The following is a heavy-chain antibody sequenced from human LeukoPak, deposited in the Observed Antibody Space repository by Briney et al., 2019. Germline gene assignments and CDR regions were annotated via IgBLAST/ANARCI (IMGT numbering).Heavy chain of an antibody. CDR2: INHSGST. CDR1: GGSVSGYY. CDR3: ARDWPVEDGSGRPHFDY. Sequence: SETLSLTCAVYGGSVSGYYWSWIRQPPGKGLEWIGEINHSGSTNYNPSLKSRVTISVDTSKNQFSLKLSSVTAAGTAVYYCARDWPVEDGSGRPHFDYWGQGTLVTVSS. D-gene: IGHD3-10*01. V-gene: IGHV4-34*01. J-gene: IGHJ4*02.